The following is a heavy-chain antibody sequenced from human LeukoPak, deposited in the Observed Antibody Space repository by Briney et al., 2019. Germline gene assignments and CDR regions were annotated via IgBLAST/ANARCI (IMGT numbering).Heavy chain of an antibody. J-gene: IGHJ4*02. D-gene: IGHD3-10*01. Sequence: SETLSLTCAVYGGSFSGYYWSWIRQPPGKGLEWIGEINHSGSTNYNPSLKSRVTISVDTSKNQFSLKLSSVTAADTAVYYCARAMVRGFLFDYWGQGTLVTVSS. CDR2: INHSGST. CDR3: ARAMVRGFLFDY. CDR1: GGSFSGYY. V-gene: IGHV4-34*01.